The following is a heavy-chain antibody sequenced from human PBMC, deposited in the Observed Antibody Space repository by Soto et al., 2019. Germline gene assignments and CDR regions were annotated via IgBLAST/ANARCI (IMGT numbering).Heavy chain of an antibody. V-gene: IGHV3-9*01. Sequence: EVQLVASGGGLVQPGRSLRLSCAASGFTFDDYAMHWVRQAPGKGLEWVSGISWNSGSIGYADSVKGRFTISRDNDKNSLYLQMNSLRAEDTALYYCAKRSYCSGGSCPDYFQHWGQGTLVTVSS. J-gene: IGHJ1*01. CDR2: ISWNSGSI. D-gene: IGHD2-15*01. CDR3: AKRSYCSGGSCPDYFQH. CDR1: GFTFDDYA.